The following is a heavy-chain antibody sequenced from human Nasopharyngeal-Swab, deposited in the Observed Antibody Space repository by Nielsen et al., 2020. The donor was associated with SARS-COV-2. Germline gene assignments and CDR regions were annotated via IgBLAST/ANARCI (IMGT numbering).Heavy chain of an antibody. CDR1: GFTFSSYA. Sequence: GESLKISCAASGFTFSSYAMNWVRQAPGKGLEWVAVISYDGGNKYYADSVKGRFTISRDNSKNTLYLQMNSLRAEDTAVYYCARGIAAAGTGIDYWGQGTLVTVSS. CDR3: ARGIAAAGTGIDY. D-gene: IGHD6-13*01. CDR2: ISYDGGNK. V-gene: IGHV3-30*04. J-gene: IGHJ4*02.